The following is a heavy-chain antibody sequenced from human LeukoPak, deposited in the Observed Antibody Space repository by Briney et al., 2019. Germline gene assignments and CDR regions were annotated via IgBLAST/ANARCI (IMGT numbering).Heavy chain of an antibody. D-gene: IGHD6-13*01. CDR2: MNPNSGNT. J-gene: IGHJ4*02. CDR3: ARNIAAAGLRFDY. V-gene: IGHV1-8*01. CDR1: GYTFTSYD. Sequence: ASVKVSCKASGYTFTSYDINWVRQATGQGLEWMGWMNPNSGNTGYAQKFQGRVTMTRNTSISTAYMELSSLRSEDTAVYYCARNIAAAGLRFDYWGQGTLVTVSS.